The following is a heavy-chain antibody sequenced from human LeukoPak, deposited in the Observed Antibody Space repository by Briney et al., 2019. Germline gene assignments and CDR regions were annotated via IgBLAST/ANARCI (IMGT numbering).Heavy chain of an antibody. CDR3: ARVDGYCSGGSCYPDYYYYYMDV. V-gene: IGHV4-59*08. D-gene: IGHD2-15*01. Sequence: SETLSLTCTVSGGSISSYYWSWIRQPPGKGLEWIGSIYHSGSTYYNPSLKSRVTISVDTSKNQFSLKLSSVTAADTAVYYCARVDGYCSGGSCYPDYYYYYMDVWGKGTTVTVSS. J-gene: IGHJ6*03. CDR1: GGSISSYY. CDR2: IYHSGST.